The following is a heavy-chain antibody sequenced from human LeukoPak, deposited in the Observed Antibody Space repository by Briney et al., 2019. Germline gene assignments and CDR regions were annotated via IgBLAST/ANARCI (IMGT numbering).Heavy chain of an antibody. J-gene: IGHJ3*02. D-gene: IGHD3-9*01. V-gene: IGHV3-48*04. CDR3: ARGRLARRLLNDKYAFDI. Sequence: PGGSLRLSCAASGFTFSSHGMNWVRQAPGKGLEWVSYISDTGSTIYYADSVEGRFTVSRDNAKNSLYLQMNSLRAEDTALYYCARGRLARRLLNDKYAFDIWGQGTMVTVSS. CDR2: ISDTGSTI. CDR1: GFTFSSHG.